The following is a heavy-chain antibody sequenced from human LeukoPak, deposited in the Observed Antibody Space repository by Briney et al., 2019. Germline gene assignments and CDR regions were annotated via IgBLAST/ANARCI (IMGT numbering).Heavy chain of an antibody. Sequence: GGSLRLSCAASGFTFSSYGMHWVRQAPGKGLDRVAVISYDGSNKYYADSVKGRFTISRDNSKNTLYLQMNSLRAEDTAVYYCAKGSRIVVVVAADYWGQGTLVTVSS. CDR2: ISYDGSNK. CDR3: AKGSRIVVVVAADY. V-gene: IGHV3-30*18. J-gene: IGHJ4*02. CDR1: GFTFSSYG. D-gene: IGHD2-15*01.